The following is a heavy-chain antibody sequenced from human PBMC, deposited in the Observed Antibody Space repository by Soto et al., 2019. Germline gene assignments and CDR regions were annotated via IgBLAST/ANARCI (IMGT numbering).Heavy chain of an antibody. CDR3: ARGSPAPKLVVVTAYWFDR. Sequence: XSVKVSCKASGGTFSSYAISWVRQAPGQGLEWMGGIIPIFGTANYAQKFQGRVTITADESTSTAYVELSSLRSEDTAVYYCARGSPAPKLVVVTAYWFDRWGQGSLVTGSS. CDR1: GGTFSSYA. CDR2: IIPIFGTA. D-gene: IGHD2-21*02. V-gene: IGHV1-69*13. J-gene: IGHJ5*02.